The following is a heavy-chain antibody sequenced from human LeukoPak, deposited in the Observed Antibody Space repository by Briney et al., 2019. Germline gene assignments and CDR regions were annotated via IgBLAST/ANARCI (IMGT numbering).Heavy chain of an antibody. Sequence: GASVKVSCKASGYIFINYNIHWVRQAPGQGLEWMGIIKPSDGTASYAQRLQGRVTMTRDTSTGTVYMEFSSLRSEDTAVHYCARAVPGPFFGYWGQGSLVTVSS. CDR3: ARAVPGPFFGY. D-gene: IGHD6-19*01. CDR2: IKPSDGTA. J-gene: IGHJ4*02. V-gene: IGHV1-46*01. CDR1: GYIFINYN.